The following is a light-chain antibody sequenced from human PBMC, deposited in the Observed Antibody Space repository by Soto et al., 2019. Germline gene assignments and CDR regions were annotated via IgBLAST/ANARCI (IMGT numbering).Light chain of an antibody. CDR2: DAS. V-gene: IGKV3-15*01. CDR3: HQYNDWPPRDT. CDR1: QSVSTN. Sequence: EIVMTQSPATLSVSPGDRANLSCRASQSVSTNLAWHQQNPGQAPRLLIYDASTRATGIPARFSGSGSGTEFTLTISSLQSEDFAVYYCHQYNDWPPRDTFGQGTKLEIK. J-gene: IGKJ2*01.